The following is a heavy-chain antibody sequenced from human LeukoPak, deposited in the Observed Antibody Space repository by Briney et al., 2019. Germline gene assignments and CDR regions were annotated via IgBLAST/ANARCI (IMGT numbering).Heavy chain of an antibody. Sequence: PSETLSLTCAVYGGSFSGYYWSWIRQLPGKGLEWIGEINHSGSTNYNPSLKSRVTISVDTSKNQFSLKLSSVTAADTAVYYCASSGPLSYYGMDVWGQGTTVTVSS. D-gene: IGHD3-10*01. J-gene: IGHJ6*02. CDR2: INHSGST. V-gene: IGHV4-34*01. CDR1: GGSFSGYY. CDR3: ASSGPLSYYGMDV.